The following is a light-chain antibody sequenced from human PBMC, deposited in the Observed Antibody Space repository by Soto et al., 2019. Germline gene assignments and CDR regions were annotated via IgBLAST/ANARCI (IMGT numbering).Light chain of an antibody. CDR1: QSISDT. CDR2: GAS. J-gene: IGKJ1*01. CDR3: QQYNNWPWT. V-gene: IGKV3-15*01. Sequence: EIVMTQSPATLSVSPGGRATLSCRASQSISDTLAWYQQKPGQAPRLLIYGASTRAPGFPARFSGSGSGTDFTLTLSSLQSEDFAVYYCQQYNNWPWTFGQGTKVEIK.